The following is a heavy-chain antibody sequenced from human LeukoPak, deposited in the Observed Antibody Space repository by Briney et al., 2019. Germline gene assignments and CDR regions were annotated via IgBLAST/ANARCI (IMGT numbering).Heavy chain of an antibody. D-gene: IGHD5-24*01. CDR1: GFTFSSYS. CDR2: ISSSSSYI. J-gene: IGHJ3*02. V-gene: IGHV3-21*04. CDR3: AKDRNYRDLDSLDI. Sequence: KTGGSLRLSCAASGFTFSSYSMNWVRQAPGKGLEWVSSISSSSSYIYYADSVKGRFTISRDNAKNSLYLQMNSLRAEDTAFYYCAKDRNYRDLDSLDIWGQGTMVTVSS.